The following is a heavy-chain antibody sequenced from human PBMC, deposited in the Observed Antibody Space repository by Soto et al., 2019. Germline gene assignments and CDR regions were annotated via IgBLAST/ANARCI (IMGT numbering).Heavy chain of an antibody. J-gene: IGHJ6*02. CDR3: AVSTPTTVAGSTTYYSFYYAMDV. V-gene: IGHV1-24*01. CDR2: FDPEHGKT. CDR1: GYTLTELS. Sequence: ASVKVSCKVSGYTLTELSINWVRLAPGKGLEWMGCFDPEHGKTIYAQQFQGRITMTEDTSSDTAYMELSSLGSEDTAVYYCAVSTPTTVAGSTTYYSFYYAMDVWGQGTTVTVS. D-gene: IGHD6-19*01.